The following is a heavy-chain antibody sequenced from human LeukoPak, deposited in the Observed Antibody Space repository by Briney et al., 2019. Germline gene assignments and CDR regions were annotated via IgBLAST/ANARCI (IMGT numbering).Heavy chain of an antibody. CDR1: GGSISSYY. D-gene: IGHD3-3*01. V-gene: IGHV4-59*01. CDR2: IYYSGST. J-gene: IGHJ4*02. CDR3: ARSYDFWSGDSQFDY. Sequence: SETLSLTCTVSGGSISSYYWSWIRQPPGKGLEWIGYIYYSGSTNYNPSLKSRVTISVDTSKNQFSLKLSSVIAADTAVYYCARSYDFWSGDSQFDYWGQGTLVTVPS.